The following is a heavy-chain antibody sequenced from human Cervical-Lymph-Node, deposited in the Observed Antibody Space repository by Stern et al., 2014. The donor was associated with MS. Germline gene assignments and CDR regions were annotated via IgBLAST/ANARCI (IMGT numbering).Heavy chain of an antibody. CDR2: ISASNGNT. V-gene: IGHV1-18*01. CDR3: ARGAYSSSSLGGN. CDR1: GDTFTSYG. D-gene: IGHD6-6*01. J-gene: IGHJ4*02. Sequence: VQLVQSGAEVKKPGAAVKVSCKASGDTFTSYGFTWVRQAPGQGLEWMGWISASNGNTNNAQNLQGRVTMTTDTSTSTAYMELRSLRSDDTAVYYCARGAYSSSSLGGNWGQGTLVTVSS.